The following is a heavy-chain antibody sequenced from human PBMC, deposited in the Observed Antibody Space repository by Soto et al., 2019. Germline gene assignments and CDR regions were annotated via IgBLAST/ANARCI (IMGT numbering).Heavy chain of an antibody. CDR1: GYTFSNYG. J-gene: IGHJ5*02. CDR2: ISAYNGDR. D-gene: IGHD3-22*01. Sequence: QLVQSGAEVKKPGASVNVSCKASGYTFSNYGISWVRQAPGQGLEWMGWISAYNGDRKYAQKFQGRVTMTTDTSTSTAYMEVTSLTSDDTAVYYCAGESSGYPRDPWGQGTLVTVSS. V-gene: IGHV1-18*01. CDR3: AGESSGYPRDP.